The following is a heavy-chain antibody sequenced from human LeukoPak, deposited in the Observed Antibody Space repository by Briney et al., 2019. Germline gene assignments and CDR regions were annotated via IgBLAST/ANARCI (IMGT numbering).Heavy chain of an antibody. CDR3: ARDSSSWDAFDI. D-gene: IGHD6-13*01. V-gene: IGHV3-7*01. CDR2: IKQDGSET. J-gene: IGHJ3*02. CDR1: RFTLSNYW. Sequence: GGSLRLSCAASRFTLSNYWMSWVRQAPGKGLEWVANIKQDGSETYYVDSVKGRFTISRDNAKNSLSLQMNSLRAEDTAVYYCARDSSSWDAFDIWGQGTMVTVSS.